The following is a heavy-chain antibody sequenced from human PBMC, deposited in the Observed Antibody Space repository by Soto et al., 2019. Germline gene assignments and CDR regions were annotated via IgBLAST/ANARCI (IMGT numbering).Heavy chain of an antibody. V-gene: IGHV3-23*01. CDR1: GFTFSIYG. D-gene: IGHD6-6*01. CDR3: VRERQLGV. Sequence: EGQLLESGGRLVQPGESLRLSCAASGFTFSIYGMSWARQAPGKGLAWVSVIDASGGTTYTDSVKGRFTISRDNSKNTLYLQMNSLRVEDTAVYYCVRERQLGVWGQGTTVTVSS. J-gene: IGHJ6*02. CDR2: IDASGGTT.